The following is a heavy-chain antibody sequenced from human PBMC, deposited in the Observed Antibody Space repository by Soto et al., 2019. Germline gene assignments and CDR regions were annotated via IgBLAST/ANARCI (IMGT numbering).Heavy chain of an antibody. D-gene: IGHD6-13*01. Sequence: GGSLRLSCAASGFTFSSYSMNWVRQAPGKGLEWVSSISSGSTYIYYADSVKGRFTISRDNAKNSLYLQMNSLRAEDTAVYYCARGGSSSPYYFDYWGQGTLVTVSS. CDR2: ISSGSTYI. J-gene: IGHJ4*02. V-gene: IGHV3-21*01. CDR3: ARGGSSSPYYFDY. CDR1: GFTFSSYS.